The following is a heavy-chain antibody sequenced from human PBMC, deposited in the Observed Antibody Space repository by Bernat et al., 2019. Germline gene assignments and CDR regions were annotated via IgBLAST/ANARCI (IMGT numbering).Heavy chain of an antibody. V-gene: IGHV3-23*01. CDR2: ISGSGGST. J-gene: IGHJ6*02. CDR1: GFTFSSYA. CDR3: AKDAFYDFGPGPYYYYGMDV. Sequence: EVQMLESGGGLVQPGGSLRLSCAASGFTFSSYAMSWVRQAPGKGLEWVSTISGSGGSTYYADSVKGRFAISRDNSKNTLYLQMNSLRAEDTAVYYCAKDAFYDFGPGPYYYYGMDVWGQGTTVTVSS. D-gene: IGHD3-3*01.